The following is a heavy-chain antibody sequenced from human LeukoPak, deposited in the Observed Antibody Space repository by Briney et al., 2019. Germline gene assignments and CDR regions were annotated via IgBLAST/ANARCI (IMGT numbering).Heavy chain of an antibody. CDR1: GGSISSSSYY. D-gene: IGHD6-13*01. CDR3: ARGVSYSSSLYYYYGMDV. J-gene: IGHJ6*02. V-gene: IGHV4-39*01. Sequence: SETLSLTCTVSGGSISSSSYYWGWNRQPPGKGLEWIGSIYYSGSTYYNPSLKSRVTISVDTSKNQFSLKLSSVTAADTAVYYCARGVSYSSSLYYYYGMDVWGQGTTVTVSS. CDR2: IYYSGST.